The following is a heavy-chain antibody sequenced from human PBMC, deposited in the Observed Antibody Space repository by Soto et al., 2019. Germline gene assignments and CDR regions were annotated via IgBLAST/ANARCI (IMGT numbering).Heavy chain of an antibody. J-gene: IGHJ6*02. CDR2: ISYDGINK. CDR3: AEDVDFLGTTEVRGGTGDYYGMDV. Sequence: QVQLVESGGGVVQPGRSLRLSCEASGFIFINFGMHWVRQAPGKGLEWVAVISYDGINKYYADSVKGRFTISRDTSKNTVYREKSRLRAEETAVYDWAEDVDFLGTTEVRGGTGDYYGMDVWGQGTTVTVSS. CDR1: GFIFINFG. D-gene: IGHD3-10*01. V-gene: IGHV3-30*18.